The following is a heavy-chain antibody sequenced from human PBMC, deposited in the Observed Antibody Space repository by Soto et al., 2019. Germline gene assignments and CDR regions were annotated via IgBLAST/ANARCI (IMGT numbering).Heavy chain of an antibody. J-gene: IGHJ4*02. Sequence: SETLSLTCTVSGGSINSNNYYWAWIRHPPGKGLAWIASIYFDGSTYYNPSLKSRVTISVDTSKNRFSLTLSSVTAADTAVYYCAKVVVAATRHTDFDSWGQGTMVTVSS. CDR2: IYFDGST. CDR3: AKVVVAATRHTDFDS. V-gene: IGHV4-39*02. D-gene: IGHD2-15*01. CDR1: GGSINSNNYY.